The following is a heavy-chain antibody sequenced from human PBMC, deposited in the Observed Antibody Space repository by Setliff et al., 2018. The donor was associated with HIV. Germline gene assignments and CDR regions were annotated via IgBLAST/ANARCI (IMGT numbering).Heavy chain of an antibody. D-gene: IGHD1-20*01. J-gene: IGHJ3*02. CDR2: IIPILGIP. CDR3: ARGQTTNNIKAEAFDI. Sequence: GASVKVSCKASGGIVSINWVRQAPGQRLEWMGGIIPILGIPNYAQKFQGRVTITADKSTTTVYMELSSLGSEDTAVYYCARGQTTNNIKAEAFDIWGQGTRVTVS. CDR1: GGIVS. V-gene: IGHV1-69*10.